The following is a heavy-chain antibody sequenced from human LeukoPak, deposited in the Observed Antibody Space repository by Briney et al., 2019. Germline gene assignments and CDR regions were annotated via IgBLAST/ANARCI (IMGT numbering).Heavy chain of an antibody. J-gene: IGHJ6*02. CDR3: AKAASSSWPSYYYGMDV. Sequence: PGGSLRLSCAASGFIFSSYSMSWVRQAPGMGLEWVSVITGSGGNTYYADSVEGRFTISKDNSKNTVYLQMSSLRVDDTAVYYCAKAASSSWPSYYYGMDVWGQGTTVTVSS. D-gene: IGHD6-13*01. V-gene: IGHV3-23*01. CDR2: ITGSGGNT. CDR1: GFIFSSYS.